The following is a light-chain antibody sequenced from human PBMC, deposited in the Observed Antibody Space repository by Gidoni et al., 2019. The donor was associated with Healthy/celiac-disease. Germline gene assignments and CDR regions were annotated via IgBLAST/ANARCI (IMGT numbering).Light chain of an antibody. CDR1: QSVLYSSNNKNY. J-gene: IGKJ3*01. CDR2: WAS. Sequence: DIVMTQSPDSLAVSLGERAPINCKSSQSVLYSSNNKNYLAWYQQKPGQPPKLLIYWASTRESGVPDRFSGSGSGTDFTLTIFSLQAEDVAVYYCQQYYSTPFTFGPGTKVDIK. CDR3: QQYYSTPFT. V-gene: IGKV4-1*01.